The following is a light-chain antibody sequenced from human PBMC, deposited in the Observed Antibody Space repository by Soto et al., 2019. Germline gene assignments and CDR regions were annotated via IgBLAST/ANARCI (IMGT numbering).Light chain of an antibody. V-gene: IGKV3-15*01. CDR3: QQHSNWPLT. J-gene: IGKJ4*01. CDR1: QTVYNN. CDR2: GAS. Sequence: EIVMTQSLATLSVSPEERATLSCRASQTVYNNLAWYQQKPGQPPRLLIYGASARATGIPARFSGSGSGTEFTLTISSLQSEDFAVYYCQQHSNWPLTFGGGTKVEIK.